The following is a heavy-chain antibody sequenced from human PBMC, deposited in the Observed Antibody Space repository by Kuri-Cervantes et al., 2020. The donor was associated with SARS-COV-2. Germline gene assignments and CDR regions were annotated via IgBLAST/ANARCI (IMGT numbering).Heavy chain of an antibody. V-gene: IGHV1-8*01. CDR2: MNPNSGNT. J-gene: IGHJ6*03. CDR1: GFTFTSYD. CDR3: ARSPMRNYYYYYMDV. Sequence: ASVKVSCKASGFTFTSYDFNWVRQASGQGLEWMGWMNPNSGNTGYAQKFQGRVTMTRNTSISTAYMELSSLRSEDTAVYYCARSPMRNYYYYYMDVWGKGTTVTVSS.